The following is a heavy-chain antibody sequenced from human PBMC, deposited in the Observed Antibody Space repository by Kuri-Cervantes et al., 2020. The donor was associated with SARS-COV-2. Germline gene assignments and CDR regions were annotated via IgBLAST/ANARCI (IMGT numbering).Heavy chain of an antibody. CDR2: ISYDGSNK. CDR3: ARVLPTYYYDSSGSEGAFDI. D-gene: IGHD3-22*01. V-gene: IGHV3-30*04. J-gene: IGHJ3*02. Sequence: LTLTCAPAGFTFSSYAMHWVRQAPGKGLEWVSVISYDGSNKYYADSVKGRFTISRDNSKNTLYLQMNSLRAEDTAVYYCARVLPTYYYDSSGSEGAFDIWGQGTMVTVSS. CDR1: GFTFSSYA.